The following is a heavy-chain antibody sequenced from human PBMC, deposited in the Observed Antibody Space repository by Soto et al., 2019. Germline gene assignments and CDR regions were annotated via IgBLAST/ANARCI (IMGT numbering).Heavy chain of an antibody. J-gene: IGHJ4*02. CDR1: GGTFSSYT. Sequence: QVQLVQSGAEVKKPGSSVKVSCKASGGTFSSYTISWVRQAPGQGLEWMGRIIPILGIANYAQKFQGRVTITADKSTSTAYMELSSLRSEDTAVYYCAREGTTRGIAARRVGYWGQGTLVTVSS. CDR2: IIPILGIA. V-gene: IGHV1-69*08. D-gene: IGHD6-6*01. CDR3: AREGTTRGIAARRVGY.